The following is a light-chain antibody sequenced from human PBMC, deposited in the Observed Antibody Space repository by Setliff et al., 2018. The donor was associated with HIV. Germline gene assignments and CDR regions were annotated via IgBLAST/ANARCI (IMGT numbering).Light chain of an antibody. V-gene: IGLV2-8*01. Sequence: LTQPPSASGSPGQSVTISCTGTSSDVGGYNYVSWYQQHPHKAPKLMIYEVTKRPSGVPDRFSGSKSGNTASLTVSGLQAEDEADYYCSSFAGSNNFYGFGTGTKV. CDR1: SSDVGGYNY. CDR2: EVT. CDR3: SSFAGSNNFYG. J-gene: IGLJ1*01.